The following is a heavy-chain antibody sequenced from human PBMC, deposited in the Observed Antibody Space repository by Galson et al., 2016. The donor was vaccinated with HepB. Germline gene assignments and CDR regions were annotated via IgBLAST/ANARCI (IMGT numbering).Heavy chain of an antibody. V-gene: IGHV3-9*01. CDR1: GFTFPGYA. J-gene: IGHJ5*01. CDR2: VSWNGVSV. CDR3: AKGPTSTWYEGDCFDP. Sequence: SLRLSCAASGFTFPGYAMHWVRQVPGKGLEWVSGVSWNGVSVGYAASVQGRFTISRDNAKNSLYLQMNSLRPEDTAFYYCAKGPTSTWYEGDCFDPGGQGTLVP. D-gene: IGHD6-13*01.